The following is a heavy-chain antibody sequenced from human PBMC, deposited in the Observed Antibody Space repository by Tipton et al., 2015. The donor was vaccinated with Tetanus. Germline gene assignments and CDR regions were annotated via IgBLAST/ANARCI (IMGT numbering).Heavy chain of an antibody. Sequence: QVQLVQSGAEVKKPGSSVKVSCKASGGTFSSYAISWVRQAPGQGLEWMGGIIPIFGTANYAQKFQGRVTITADESTSTAYMGLSSLRSEDTAVYYCARAGYSSGWYLTQTYYYYGMDVWGQGTTVTVSS. V-gene: IGHV1-69*01. CDR3: ARAGYSSGWYLTQTYYYYGMDV. CDR2: IIPIFGTA. D-gene: IGHD6-19*01. J-gene: IGHJ6*02. CDR1: GGTFSSYA.